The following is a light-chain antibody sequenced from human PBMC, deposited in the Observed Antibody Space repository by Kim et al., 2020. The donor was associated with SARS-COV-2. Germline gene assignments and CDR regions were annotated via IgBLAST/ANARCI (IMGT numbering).Light chain of an antibody. J-gene: IGLJ1*01. CDR1: SSNIRSNT. CDR2: NND. V-gene: IGLV1-44*01. CDR3: ASWDDSLNGYV. Sequence: QSVLTQPPSASWTPGQRVTISCSGSSSNIRSNTVNWYQQLPGTAPILLVYNNDQRPSGVPDRFSGSKSGTSASLAIRGLQSEDEADYYCASWDDSLNGYVFGAGTKVTVL.